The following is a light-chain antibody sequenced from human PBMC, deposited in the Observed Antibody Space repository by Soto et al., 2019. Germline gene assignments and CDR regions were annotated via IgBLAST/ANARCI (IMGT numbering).Light chain of an antibody. V-gene: IGKV1-5*03. CDR3: QHYNSYSEA. J-gene: IGKJ1*01. CDR2: KAS. Sequence: DIQMTQSPSTLSGSVGDRVTITCRASQTISSWLAWYQQKPGKAPKLLIYKASTLKSGVPSRFSGSGSGTEFTLTISSLQPDDFSTYYCQHYNSYSEAFGQGTKVERK. CDR1: QTISSW.